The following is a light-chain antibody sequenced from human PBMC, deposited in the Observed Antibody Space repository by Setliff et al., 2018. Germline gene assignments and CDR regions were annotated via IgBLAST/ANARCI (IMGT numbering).Light chain of an antibody. CDR3: SAYTSSSTYV. V-gene: IGLV2-14*01. Sequence: QSALAQPASVSGSPGQSITISCSGTSSDIGAYDFVSWYQHHPGKAPKLMIYEVTYRPSGVSSRFSGSKSGYTASLTISGPQAEDEADYYCSAYTSSSTYVFGTGTKVTVL. CDR2: EVT. J-gene: IGLJ1*01. CDR1: SSDIGAYDF.